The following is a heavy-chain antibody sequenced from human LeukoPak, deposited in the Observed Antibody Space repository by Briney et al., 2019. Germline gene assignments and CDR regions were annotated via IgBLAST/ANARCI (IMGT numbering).Heavy chain of an antibody. J-gene: IGHJ6*02. CDR1: GFTFSSYS. CDR3: AKDRSSYYYYGMDV. Sequence: GGSLRLSCAASGFTFSSYSMNWVRQAPGKGLEWVSGISWNSGSIGYADSVKGRFTISRDNAKNSLYLQMNSLRAEDTALYYCAKDRSSYYYYGMDVWGQGTTVTVSS. V-gene: IGHV3-9*01. CDR2: ISWNSGSI.